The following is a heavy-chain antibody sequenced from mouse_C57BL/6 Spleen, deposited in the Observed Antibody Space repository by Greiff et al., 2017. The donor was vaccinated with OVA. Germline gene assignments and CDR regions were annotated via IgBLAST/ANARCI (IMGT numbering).Heavy chain of an antibody. CDR1: GYTFTDYY. D-gene: IGHD4-1*01. Sequence: EVKLQQSGPELVKPGASVKISCKASGYTFTDYYMNWVKQSHGKSLEWIGDINPNNGGTSYNQKFKGKATLTVDKSSSTAYMELRSLTSEDSAVYYCARDIWDDWYFDVWGTGTTVTVSS. CDR3: ARDIWDDWYFDV. CDR2: INPNNGGT. J-gene: IGHJ1*03. V-gene: IGHV1-26*01.